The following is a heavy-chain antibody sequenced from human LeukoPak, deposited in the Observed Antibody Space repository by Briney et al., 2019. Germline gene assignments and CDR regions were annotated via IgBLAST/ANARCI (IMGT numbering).Heavy chain of an antibody. J-gene: IGHJ3*02. Sequence: SVKVSFKASGGTFSSYAISWVRQVPGQGLEWMGGIIPIFGTANYAQKFQGRVTITADESTSTAYMELSSLRSEDTAVYYCASGRWLQDNVGVAAAFDIWGQGTMVTVSS. CDR3: ASGRWLQDNVGVAAAFDI. CDR1: GGTFSSYA. CDR2: IIPIFGTA. V-gene: IGHV1-69*13. D-gene: IGHD5-24*01.